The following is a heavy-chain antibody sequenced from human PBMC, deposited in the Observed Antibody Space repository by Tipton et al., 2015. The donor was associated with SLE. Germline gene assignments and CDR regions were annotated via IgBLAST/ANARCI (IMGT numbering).Heavy chain of an antibody. CDR3: ARGRSSSTCEPFYFFGMDV. Sequence: TLSLTCAVYGGSFSGSYWIWIRQPPGKGLEWIGEINHSGGTNYNPSLKSRVTISADTSNKQFSLMLSSVTAADTAVYFCARGRSSSTCEPFYFFGMDVWGQGTTVTVSS. CDR1: GGSFSGSY. J-gene: IGHJ6*02. V-gene: IGHV4-34*01. D-gene: IGHD6-19*01. CDR2: INHSGGT.